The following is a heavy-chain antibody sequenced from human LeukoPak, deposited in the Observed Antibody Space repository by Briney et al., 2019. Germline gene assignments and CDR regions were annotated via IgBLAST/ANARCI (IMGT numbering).Heavy chain of an antibody. CDR2: IYYSGST. CDR3: ARGQYSSSPSDYFDY. V-gene: IGHV4-59*12. CDR1: GGSISSYY. D-gene: IGHD6-13*01. J-gene: IGHJ4*02. Sequence: SETLSPTCTVSGGSISSYYWSWIRQPPGKGLEWIGYIYYSGSTNYNPSLKSRVTISVDTSKNQFSLKLSSVTAADTAVYYCARGQYSSSPSDYFDYWGQGTLVTVSS.